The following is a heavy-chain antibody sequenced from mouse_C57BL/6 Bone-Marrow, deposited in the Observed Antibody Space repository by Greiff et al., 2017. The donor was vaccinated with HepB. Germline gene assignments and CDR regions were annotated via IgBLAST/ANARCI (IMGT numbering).Heavy chain of an antibody. J-gene: IGHJ4*01. V-gene: IGHV14-4*01. CDR2: IDPENGDT. Sequence: DVQLQESGAELVRPGASVKLSCTASGFNIKDDYMHWVKQRPEQGLEWIGWIDPENGDTEYASKFQGKATITADTSSNTAYLQLSSLTSEDTAVYYCTAGYYGSVYAMDYWGQGTSVTVSS. CDR3: TAGYYGSVYAMDY. CDR1: GFNIKDDY. D-gene: IGHD1-1*01.